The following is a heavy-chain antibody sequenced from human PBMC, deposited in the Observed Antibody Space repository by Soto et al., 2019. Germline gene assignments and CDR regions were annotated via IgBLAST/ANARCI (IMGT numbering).Heavy chain of an antibody. V-gene: IGHV4-34*01. CDR3: ARLTKDIVVVVAATFRGAFDI. Sequence: QVQLQQWGAGLLKPSETLSLTCAVYGGSFSGYYWSWIRQPPGKGLEWIGEINHSGSTNYNPSLKSRVTISVDTSKNKFSLKLSSVTAADTAVYYCARLTKDIVVVVAATFRGAFDIWGQGTMVTVSS. D-gene: IGHD2-15*01. CDR2: INHSGST. J-gene: IGHJ3*02. CDR1: GGSFSGYY.